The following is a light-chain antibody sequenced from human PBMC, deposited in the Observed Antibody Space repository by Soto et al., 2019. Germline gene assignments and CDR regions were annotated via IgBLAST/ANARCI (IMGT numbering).Light chain of an antibody. Sequence: EIVLTQSPGTLSLSPGERATLSCRASQSVSSNYLAWYQQKPGQAPRLLIYGASRRATGIPDRVSGSGSETDFTLTISRLEPGDFALYYCQQYGSSAPITFGQGTRLEIK. V-gene: IGKV3-20*01. CDR1: QSVSSNY. CDR3: QQYGSSAPIT. CDR2: GAS. J-gene: IGKJ5*01.